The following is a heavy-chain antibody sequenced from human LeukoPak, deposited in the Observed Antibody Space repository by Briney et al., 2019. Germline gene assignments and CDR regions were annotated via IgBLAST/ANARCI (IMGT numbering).Heavy chain of an antibody. D-gene: IGHD1-1*01. CDR3: ARGPAGYN. CDR2: IYSGGST. V-gene: IGHV3-53*01. Sequence: QPGGSLRLSCAASGFTVSSNHMSWVRQAPGKGLEWVSDIYSGGSTDYADSVKGRFTISRDNLKNTLYLQMNSLRAEDTAVYYCARGPAGYNWGQGTLVTFSS. CDR1: GFTVSSNH. J-gene: IGHJ4*02.